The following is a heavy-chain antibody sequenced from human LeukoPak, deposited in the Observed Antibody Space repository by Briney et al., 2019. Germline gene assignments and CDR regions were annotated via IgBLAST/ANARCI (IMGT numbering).Heavy chain of an antibody. CDR2: ISSSGSTI. V-gene: IGHV3-48*04. Sequence: GGSLRLSCAASGFTLSSYWMHWVRQAPGKGLEWVSYISSSGSTIYYADSVKGRFTISRDNAKNSLYLQMNSLRAEDTAVYYCARGVVGATKAFDIWGQGTMVTVSS. J-gene: IGHJ3*02. CDR1: GFTLSSYW. CDR3: ARGVVGATKAFDI. D-gene: IGHD1-26*01.